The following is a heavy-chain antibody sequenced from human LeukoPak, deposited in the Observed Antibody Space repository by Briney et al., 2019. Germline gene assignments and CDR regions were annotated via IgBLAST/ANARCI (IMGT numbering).Heavy chain of an antibody. CDR2: ISSSSSYI. D-gene: IGHD3-3*01. J-gene: IGHJ4*02. CDR1: GFTVSSYS. CDR3: ARVNEIADFWSGPGY. Sequence: PGGSLRLSCAASGFTVSSYSMNWVRQAPGKGLEWVSSISSSSSYIYYADSVKGRFTISRDNAKNSLYLQMNSLRAEDTAVYYCARVNEIADFWSGPGYWGQGTLVTVSS. V-gene: IGHV3-21*01.